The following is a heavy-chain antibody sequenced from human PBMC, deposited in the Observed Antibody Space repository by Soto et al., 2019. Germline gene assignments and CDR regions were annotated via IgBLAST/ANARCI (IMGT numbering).Heavy chain of an antibody. Sequence: EVQLLESGGGLVQPGGSLRLSCAASGFTFSSDARSWVRQAPGKGLEWVSAMSGSGGSTYYADSVKGRFTISRDNAKNPLYLQINSLRAEDTAVYYCATQPGAESYGSPDWGQGNLVTVSS. CDR3: ATQPGAESYGSPD. J-gene: IGHJ4*02. CDR2: MSGSGGST. D-gene: IGHD5-18*01. V-gene: IGHV3-23*01. CDR1: GFTFSSDA.